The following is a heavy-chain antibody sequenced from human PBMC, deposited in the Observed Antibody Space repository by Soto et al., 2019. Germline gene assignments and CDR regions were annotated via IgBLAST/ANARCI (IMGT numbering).Heavy chain of an antibody. Sequence: QVQLQQWGAGLLKPSETLSLTCAVFGGSVNSGNYYWSWIRQPPGKGLEWIGEMSHSGGTHFNPSLESRVTISVDTSKNQFSLKMSSVAAADTALSYCARVERGTATTVVDAFDIWGPGTMVTVSS. V-gene: IGHV4-34*01. CDR1: GGSVNSGNYY. D-gene: IGHD1-1*01. J-gene: IGHJ3*02. CDR3: ARVERGTATTVVDAFDI. CDR2: MSHSGGT.